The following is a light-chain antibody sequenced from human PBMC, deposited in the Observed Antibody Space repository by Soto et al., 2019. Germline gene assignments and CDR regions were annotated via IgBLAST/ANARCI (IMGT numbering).Light chain of an antibody. CDR2: DVS. J-gene: IGLJ2*01. Sequence: QPVLTQPASVSGSPGQSITISCTGTSSDVGGYNYVSWYQQHPGKAPKLMIYDVSNRPSGVSTRFSGSKSGNTASLTVSGLQAEDEADYYCSSYTSTSTVVFGGGTQLTVL. V-gene: IGLV2-14*01. CDR1: SSDVGGYNY. CDR3: SSYTSTSTVV.